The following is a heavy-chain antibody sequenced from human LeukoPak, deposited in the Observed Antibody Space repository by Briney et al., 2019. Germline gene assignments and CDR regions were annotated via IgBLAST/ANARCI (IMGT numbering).Heavy chain of an antibody. V-gene: IGHV3-7*01. D-gene: IGHD3-10*01. Sequence: GGSLRLSCADPGFTFSSNWMSSVCQAQGKGLEWVANIKQDGREKYYVESVKGRVTISIDYAKKSLYLQMHSLRAEDKAVYYCAKFGELFYYFDYWGEGTLVTVSS. CDR2: IKQDGREK. CDR1: GFTFSSNW. J-gene: IGHJ4*02. CDR3: AKFGELFYYFDY.